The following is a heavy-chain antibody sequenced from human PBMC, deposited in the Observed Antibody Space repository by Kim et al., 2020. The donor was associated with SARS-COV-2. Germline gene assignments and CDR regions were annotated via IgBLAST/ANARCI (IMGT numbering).Heavy chain of an antibody. V-gene: IGHV4-39*01. CDR1: GGSISSSSYY. CDR3: ARRSIAAPGTGAFDI. Sequence: SETLSLTCTVSGGSISSSSYYWGWIRQPPGKGLEWIGSIYYSGSTYYNPSLKSRVTISVDTSKNQVSLKLSSVTAADTAVYYCARRSIAAPGTGAFDIWGQGTMVTVSS. J-gene: IGHJ3*02. CDR2: IYYSGST. D-gene: IGHD6-13*01.